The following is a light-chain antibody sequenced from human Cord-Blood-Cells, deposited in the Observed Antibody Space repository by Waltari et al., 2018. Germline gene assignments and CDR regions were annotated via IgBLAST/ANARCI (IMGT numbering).Light chain of an antibody. CDR3: QQSYSTPNNT. V-gene: IGKV1-39*01. Sequence: DIQMTQSPSSLSASVGDRVTITCRASQSISSYLNWYQQKPGKAPKLLIYAASSLQSGVPSRFSGSGSGTDFTLTISSLQPEDFATYYCQQSYSTPNNTVGQGTRLEIK. J-gene: IGKJ5*01. CDR2: AAS. CDR1: QSISSY.